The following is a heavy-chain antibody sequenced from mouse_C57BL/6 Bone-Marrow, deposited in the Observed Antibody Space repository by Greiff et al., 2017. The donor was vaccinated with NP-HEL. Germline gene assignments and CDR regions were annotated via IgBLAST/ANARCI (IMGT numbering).Heavy chain of an antibody. V-gene: IGHV5-6*01. CDR2: ISSGGSYT. Sequence: EVQLVESGGDLVKPGGSLKLSCAASGFTFSSYGMSWVRQTPDKRLEWVATISSGGSYTYYPDSVKGRFTISRDNAKNTLYLQMSSLKSEDTAMYYCASHLLHYAMDYWGQGTSVTVSS. CDR1: GFTFSSYG. D-gene: IGHD2-1*01. J-gene: IGHJ4*01. CDR3: ASHLLHYAMDY.